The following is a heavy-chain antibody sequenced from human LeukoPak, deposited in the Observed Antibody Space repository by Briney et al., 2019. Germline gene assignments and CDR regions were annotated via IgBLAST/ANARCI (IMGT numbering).Heavy chain of an antibody. J-gene: IGHJ6*04. CDR1: GGSISSGSYY. CDR2: IYTSGST. Sequence: SETLSLTCTVSGGSISSGSYYWSWIRQPAGKGLEWIGRIYTSGSTNYNPSLKSRVTVSVDTSKNQFSLKLSSVTAADTAAYYCARGRGVWGKGTTVTVSS. V-gene: IGHV4-61*02. CDR3: ARGRGV.